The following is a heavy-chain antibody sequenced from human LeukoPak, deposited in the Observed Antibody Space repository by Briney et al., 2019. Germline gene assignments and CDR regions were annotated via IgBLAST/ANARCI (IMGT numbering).Heavy chain of an antibody. V-gene: IGHV1-2*02. D-gene: IGHD2-2*01. Sequence: PGASVKVSCKASGYTFTGYYMHWVRQAPGQGLEWMGWINPNSGGTNYAQKFQGRVTMTRDTSISTAYMELSRLRSDDTAVYYCARVARSSTSCYFDYWGQGTLVTVSS. CDR1: GYTFTGYY. CDR3: ARVARSSTSCYFDY. J-gene: IGHJ4*02. CDR2: INPNSGGT.